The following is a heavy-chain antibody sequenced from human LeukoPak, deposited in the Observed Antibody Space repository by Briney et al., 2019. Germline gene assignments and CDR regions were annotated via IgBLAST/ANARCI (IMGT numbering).Heavy chain of an antibody. D-gene: IGHD3-10*01. J-gene: IGHJ4*02. CDR3: ASRITMVRGVRSDY. CDR2: IFHPGST. Sequence: SESLSLTCTVYGESFSGYYWTWIRQPPGKGLEWIGEIFHPGSTDYNPSLNSRVTISVDTSKNQFSLKLSSVTAADTAVYYCASRITMVRGVRSDYWGQGTLVTVSS. V-gene: IGHV4-34*12. CDR1: GESFSGYY.